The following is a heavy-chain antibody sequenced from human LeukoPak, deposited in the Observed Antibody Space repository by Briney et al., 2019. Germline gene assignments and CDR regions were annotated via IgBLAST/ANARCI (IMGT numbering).Heavy chain of an antibody. CDR3: TYGDYPLTY. J-gene: IGHJ4*02. Sequence: GGSLRLSCAASGLTVTNNYWNWVRQPPGKGPEWISLIYTNGNTQYADSVKGRFTFSRDISKNTLYLQMSSLRVEDTAVYFCTYGDYPLTYWGQGTLVSVPS. CDR1: GLTVTNNY. CDR2: IYTNGNT. V-gene: IGHV3-66*01. D-gene: IGHD4-17*01.